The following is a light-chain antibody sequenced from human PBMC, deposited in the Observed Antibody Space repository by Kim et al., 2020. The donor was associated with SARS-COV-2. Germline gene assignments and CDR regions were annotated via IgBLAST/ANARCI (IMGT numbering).Light chain of an antibody. Sequence: ASVGDRVTITCRASQNFNNYLNWYQQKPGKAPKLLIYAASSLQSGVPSRFSGSGSGTDYTLTITSLQPEDFAIYYCQQSYSTPWTFGQGTKVDIK. V-gene: IGKV1-39*01. CDR1: QNFNNY. CDR3: QQSYSTPWT. CDR2: AAS. J-gene: IGKJ1*01.